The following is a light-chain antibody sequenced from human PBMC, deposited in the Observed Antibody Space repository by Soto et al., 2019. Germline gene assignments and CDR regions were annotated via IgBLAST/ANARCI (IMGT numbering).Light chain of an antibody. CDR1: QGISSY. V-gene: IGKV1-9*01. CDR3: QQLNSYPPIT. J-gene: IGKJ5*01. Sequence: IQLTQSPSSLSASVGDRVTITCRASQGISSYLAWYQQKPGKAPKLMVYAAYTLQSGVPSRFRGSGSGTDFTLTISSLQPEDFATYYCQQLNSYPPITCGQGTRLEIK. CDR2: AAY.